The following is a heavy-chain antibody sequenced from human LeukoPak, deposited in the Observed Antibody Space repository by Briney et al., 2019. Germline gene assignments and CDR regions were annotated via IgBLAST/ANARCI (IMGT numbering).Heavy chain of an antibody. CDR2: ISGSGGST. J-gene: IGHJ4*02. D-gene: IGHD2-2*01. CDR3: AKRPYCSSTSCYEYFDY. CDR1: GFTFSSYA. Sequence: PGGSLRLSCAASGFTFSSYAMSWVRQAPGKGLEWVSAISGSGGSTYYADSVKGRFTISRDNSKNTLYLQMNSLRAEDTAVYYCAKRPYCSSTSCYEYFDYWGQGTLVTVSS. V-gene: IGHV3-23*01.